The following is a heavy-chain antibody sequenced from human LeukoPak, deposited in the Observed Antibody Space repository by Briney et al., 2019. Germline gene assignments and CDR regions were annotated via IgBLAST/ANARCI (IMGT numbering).Heavy chain of an antibody. V-gene: IGHV3-21*01. CDR3: ARDPCSGEYGAYCYYYMDV. CDR1: GFTVSSNY. J-gene: IGHJ6*03. Sequence: GGSLRLSCAASGFTVSSNYMSWVRQAPGKGLEWVSSITTSSSYMFYADSVRGRFTISRDNAENSLYLQMNSLRDEDTAVYYCARDPCSGEYGAYCYYYMDVWGKGTTVTVSS. D-gene: IGHD2-15*01. CDR2: ITTSSSYM.